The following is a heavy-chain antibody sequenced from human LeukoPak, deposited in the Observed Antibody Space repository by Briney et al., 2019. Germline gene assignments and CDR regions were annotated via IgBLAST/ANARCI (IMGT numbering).Heavy chain of an antibody. J-gene: IGHJ6*02. D-gene: IGHD3-9*01. CDR1: GFTFSSYA. CDR2: ISSNGGST. V-gene: IGHV3-64*01. CDR3: ARVRYYDILTGHYYYYGMDV. Sequence: GGSLRLSCAASGFTFSSYAMHWVRQAPGKGLEYVSAISSNGGSTYYANSVKGRFTIPRDNSKNTLYLQMGSLRAEDMAVYYCARVRYYDILTGHYYYYGMDVWGQGTTVTVSS.